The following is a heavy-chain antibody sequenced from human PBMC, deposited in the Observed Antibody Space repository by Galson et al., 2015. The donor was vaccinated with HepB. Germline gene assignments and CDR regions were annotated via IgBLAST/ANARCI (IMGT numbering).Heavy chain of an antibody. CDR3: ARDRPVRYIAARPTYYYYGMDV. CDR2: IYYSGST. Sequence: TLSLTCTVSGGSISSGGYYWSWIRQHPGKGLEWIGYIYYSGSTYYNPSLKSRVIISVDTSKNQFSLKLSSVTAADTAVYYCARDRPVRYIAARPTYYYYGMDVWGQGTTVTVSS. CDR1: GGSISSGGYY. V-gene: IGHV4-31*03. J-gene: IGHJ6*02. D-gene: IGHD6-6*01.